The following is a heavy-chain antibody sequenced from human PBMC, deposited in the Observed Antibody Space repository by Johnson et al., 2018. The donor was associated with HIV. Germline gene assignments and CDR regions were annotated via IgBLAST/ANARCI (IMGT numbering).Heavy chain of an antibody. CDR1: GFTFDNFA. CDR2: ISWDSGTI. Sequence: VQLVESGGGLVQPGGSLRLSCAVSGFTFDNFAMHWVRQAPGTGLEWVSSISWDSGTIGYADSVKGRFTISRDNAKISLYLQMDSLRAEDTAVYYCAKDMSRVVTPWAVSFDIWGQGTMVTVSS. J-gene: IGHJ3*02. V-gene: IGHV3-9*01. D-gene: IGHD4-23*01. CDR3: AKDMSRVVTPWAVSFDI.